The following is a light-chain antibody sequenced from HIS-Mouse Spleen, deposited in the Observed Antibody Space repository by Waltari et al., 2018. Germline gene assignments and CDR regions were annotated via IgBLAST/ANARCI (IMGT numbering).Light chain of an antibody. V-gene: IGLV1-47*01. J-gene: IGLJ3*02. CDR1: SSNIGSTY. CDR3: SSYTSSSTWV. CDR2: RNN. Sequence: QSVLTQPPSASGTPGQRVTISCSGSSSNIGSTYVYCYQQLPGTAPKLLIYRNNQRPSGVPDRFSGSKSGNTASLTISGLQAEDEADYYCSSYTSSSTWVFGGGTKLTVL.